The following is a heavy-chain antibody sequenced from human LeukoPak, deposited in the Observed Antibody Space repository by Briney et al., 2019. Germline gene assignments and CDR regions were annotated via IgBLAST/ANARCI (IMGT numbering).Heavy chain of an antibody. CDR2: ISGSGGTT. Sequence: GGSLRPSCAASGFTFSTFAMSWVRQAPGKGLEWVSAISGSGGTTYYADSVQGRFTISRDNSQNTLYLQMNSLRAEDTAVYYCAKYIGSGFSFEHWGQGTLVAVSS. CDR1: GFTFSTFA. V-gene: IGHV3-23*01. CDR3: AKYIGSGFSFEH. D-gene: IGHD2-15*01. J-gene: IGHJ4*02.